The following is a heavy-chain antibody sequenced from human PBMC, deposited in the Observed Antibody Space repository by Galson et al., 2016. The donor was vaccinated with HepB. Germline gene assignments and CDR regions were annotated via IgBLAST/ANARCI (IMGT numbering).Heavy chain of an antibody. V-gene: IGHV4-34*01. CDR3: ARVGRGGAYFYYFVFDV. D-gene: IGHD3-16*01. CDR2: INHSGST. Sequence: RQPPGRGLEWIGEINHSGSTNYNPSLKSRVTISVDTSKSQFALKLSSVTAADTAVYFCARVGRGGAYFYYFVFDVWGQGTTVTVSS. J-gene: IGHJ6*02.